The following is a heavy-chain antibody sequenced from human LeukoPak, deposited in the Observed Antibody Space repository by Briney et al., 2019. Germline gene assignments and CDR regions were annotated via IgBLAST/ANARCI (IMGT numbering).Heavy chain of an antibody. CDR2: IADDGYNT. D-gene: IGHD6-19*01. Sequence: GGSLRLSCAASGFTFSAFAMTWVRQAPGKGLEWVSTIADDGYNTYSADSVKGRITFSRDNSKNTLSLQLRSLRAEDTAVYYCAKDLSYTSGASDHWGQGTLVTVSS. J-gene: IGHJ4*02. CDR1: GFTFSAFA. V-gene: IGHV3-23*01. CDR3: AKDLSYTSGASDH.